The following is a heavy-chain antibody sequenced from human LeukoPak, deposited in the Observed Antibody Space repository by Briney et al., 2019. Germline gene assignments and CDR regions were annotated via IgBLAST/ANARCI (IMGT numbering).Heavy chain of an antibody. V-gene: IGHV3-43*02. CDR3: AKGRRSTSRYGAFDI. CDR2: ISASGGDT. D-gene: IGHD6-13*01. CDR1: GFTFDDYA. Sequence: GGSLRLSCAASGFTFDDYAMHWVRQAPGKGLEWVSLISASGGDTYYADSVKGRFTISRDNSRTSLFLQMNSLRAEDTALYYCAKGRRSTSRYGAFDIWGQGTMVTVSS. J-gene: IGHJ3*02.